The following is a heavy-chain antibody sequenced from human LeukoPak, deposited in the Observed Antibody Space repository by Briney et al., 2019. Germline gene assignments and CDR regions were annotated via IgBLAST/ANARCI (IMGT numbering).Heavy chain of an antibody. J-gene: IGHJ4*02. Sequence: SETLSLTCAVSGGSISSGGYSWSWIRQPPGKGLEWIGYIYHSGSTYYNPSLKSRVTISVDRSRNQFSLKLSSVTAADTAVYYCAMGGYSYGFFDYWGQGTLVTVSS. V-gene: IGHV4-30-2*01. CDR3: AMGGYSYGFFDY. CDR1: GGSISSGGYS. CDR2: IYHSGST. D-gene: IGHD5-18*01.